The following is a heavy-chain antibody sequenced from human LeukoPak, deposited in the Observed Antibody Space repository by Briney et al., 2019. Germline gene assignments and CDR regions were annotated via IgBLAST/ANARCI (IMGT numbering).Heavy chain of an antibody. CDR2: INPSGGST. CDR1: GYTFTSYY. CDR3: ARDEGWFGETFGFDY. V-gene: IGHV1-46*01. Sequence: ASVKVSCKASGYTFTSYYMHWVRQAPGQGLEWMGIINPSGGSTSYAQKFQGRVTMTRDTSTSTVYMELSSLRSEDTAVYYCARDEGWFGETFGFDYWGQGTLVTVSS. J-gene: IGHJ4*02. D-gene: IGHD3-10*01.